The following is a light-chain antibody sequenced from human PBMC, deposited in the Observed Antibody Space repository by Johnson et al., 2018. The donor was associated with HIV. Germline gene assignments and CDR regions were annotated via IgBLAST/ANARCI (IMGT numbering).Light chain of an antibody. CDR3: GTWDSSLSAFYV. Sequence: QSVLTQPPSVSAAPGQKVTISCSGSSSNIGNNYVSWYQQLPGTAPKLLIYYNNKRPSGIPDRFSGSKSGTSATLGITGLPTGDEADYYCGTWDSSLSAFYVFGTGTKVTVL. V-gene: IGLV1-51*01. J-gene: IGLJ1*01. CDR1: SSNIGNNY. CDR2: YNN.